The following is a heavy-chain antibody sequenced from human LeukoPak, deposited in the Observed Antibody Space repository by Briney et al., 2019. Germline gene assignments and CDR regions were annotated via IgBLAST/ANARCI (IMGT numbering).Heavy chain of an antibody. CDR3: ARGPPGPREPFDY. J-gene: IGHJ4*02. V-gene: IGHV3-21*01. CDR1: GFTFSSYS. Sequence: GGSLRLSCAASGFTFSSYSMNWVRQAPGKGLEWVSSISSSSSYIYYADSVKGRFTISRDNAKNSLYLQMNSLRAEDTAVYYCARGPPGPREPFDYWGQGTLVTVSS. D-gene: IGHD1-14*01. CDR2: ISSSSSYI.